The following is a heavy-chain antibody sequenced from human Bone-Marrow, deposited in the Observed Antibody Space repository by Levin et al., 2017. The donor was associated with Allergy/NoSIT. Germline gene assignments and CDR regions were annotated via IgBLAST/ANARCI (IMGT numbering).Heavy chain of an antibody. V-gene: IGHV4-34*01. CDR3: ARGGCSSTSCPFGLRYFDWLLLEGPYYYGMDV. J-gene: IGHJ6*02. CDR1: GGSFSGYY. CDR2: INHSGST. D-gene: IGHD3-9*01. Sequence: PSQTLSHTCAVYGGSFSGYYWSWIRQPPGKGLEWIGEINHSGSTNYNPSLKSRVTISVDTSKNQFSLKLSSVTAADTAVYYCARGGCSSTSCPFGLRYFDWLLLEGPYYYGMDVWGQGTTVTVSS.